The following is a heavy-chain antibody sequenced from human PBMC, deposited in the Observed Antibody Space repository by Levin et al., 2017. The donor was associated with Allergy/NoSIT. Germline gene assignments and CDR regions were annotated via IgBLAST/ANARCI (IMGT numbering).Heavy chain of an antibody. CDR3: ARDLIRGSSDYYYYGMDV. V-gene: IGHV4-4*07. D-gene: IGHD1-26*01. J-gene: IGHJ6*02. Sequence: GSLRLSCTVSGGSISSYYWSWIRQPAGKGLEWIGRIYTSGSTNYNPSLKSRVTMSVDTSKNQFSLKLSSVTAADTAVYYCARDLIRGSSDYYYYGMDVWGQGTTVTVSS. CDR1: GGSISSYY. CDR2: IYTSGST.